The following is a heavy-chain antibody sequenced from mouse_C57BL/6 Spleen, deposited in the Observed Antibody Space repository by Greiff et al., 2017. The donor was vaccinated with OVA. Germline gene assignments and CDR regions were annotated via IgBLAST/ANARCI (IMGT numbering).Heavy chain of an antibody. CDR1: GYTFTSYW. CDR2: IHPNSGST. D-gene: IGHD2-10*01. CDR3: ARHVQNLLGGFAY. V-gene: IGHV1-64*01. Sequence: QVQLQQSGAELVKPGASVKLSCKASGYTFTSYWMHWVKQRPGQGLEWIGMIHPNSGSTNYNEKFKSKAKLTVDKSSSTAYMQLSSLTSEDSAVYYCARHVQNLLGGFAYWGQGTLVTVSA. J-gene: IGHJ3*01.